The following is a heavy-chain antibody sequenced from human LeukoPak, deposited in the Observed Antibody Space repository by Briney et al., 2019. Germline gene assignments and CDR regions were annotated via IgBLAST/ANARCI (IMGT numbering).Heavy chain of an antibody. J-gene: IGHJ4*02. Sequence: PSETLSLTCTVSGDSISSGDYYWSWIRQPAGKGLEWIGRIHTSGSTNYNPSLKSRVTISVDTSKNQFSLKLSSVTAADTAVYYCARHRTLTFGGVIAPTGFDYWGQGTLVTVSS. CDR3: ARHRTLTFGGVIAPTGFDY. CDR2: IHTSGST. CDR1: GDSISSGDYY. D-gene: IGHD3-16*02. V-gene: IGHV4-61*02.